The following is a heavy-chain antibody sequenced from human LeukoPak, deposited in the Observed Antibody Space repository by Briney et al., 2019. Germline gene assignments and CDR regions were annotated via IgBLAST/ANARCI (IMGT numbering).Heavy chain of an antibody. Sequence: PGGSLRLSCAASGFTFDDYGMSWVRQAPGKGPEWVSGINWNGGSTGYADSVKGRFTISRDNAKNSLYLQMNSLRAEDTALYYCARVDTAIGYYYYYMDVWGKGTTVTVSS. CDR2: INWNGGST. J-gene: IGHJ6*03. D-gene: IGHD5-18*01. V-gene: IGHV3-20*04. CDR1: GFTFDDYG. CDR3: ARVDTAIGYYYYYMDV.